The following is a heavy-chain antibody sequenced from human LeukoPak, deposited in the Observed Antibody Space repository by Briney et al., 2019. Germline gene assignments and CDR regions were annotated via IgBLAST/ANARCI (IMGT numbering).Heavy chain of an antibody. CDR1: GGTFSSYA. Sequence: LRASVKVSCKASGGTFSSYAISWVRQAPGQGLEWMGWISAYNGNTNYAQKLQGRVTMTTDTSTSTAYMELRSLRSDDTAVYYCARVVGATTVDYWGQGTLVTVSS. D-gene: IGHD1-26*01. V-gene: IGHV1-18*01. J-gene: IGHJ4*02. CDR2: ISAYNGNT. CDR3: ARVVGATTVDY.